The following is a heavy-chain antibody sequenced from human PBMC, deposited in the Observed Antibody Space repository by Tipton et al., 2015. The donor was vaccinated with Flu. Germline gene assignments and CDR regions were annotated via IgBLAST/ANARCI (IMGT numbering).Heavy chain of an antibody. J-gene: IGHJ3*02. CDR1: GGSITTSY. D-gene: IGHD5-12*01. CDR2: ISTSGST. CDR3: ARDLRGYSGYTGGDAFDI. V-gene: IGHV4-4*07. Sequence: TLSLTCTVSGGSITTSYWSWLRQPAGKGLEWIGRISTSGSTNYNASLESRLTMSRDTSKNHFSLRLSSATAADTALYYRARDLRGYSGYTGGDAFDIWGQGIMVTVSS.